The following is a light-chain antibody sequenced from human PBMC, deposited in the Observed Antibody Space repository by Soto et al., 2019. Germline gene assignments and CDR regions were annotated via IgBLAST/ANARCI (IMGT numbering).Light chain of an antibody. CDR2: GAS. Sequence: EIMLKQYPGTLSLSPGERATLSCRASQSVSSKYLAWYQQKPGQAPRLLIYGASIRATGIPDRFSGSGSGSDFTLTISRLEPEDFAVYYCQQYGTSPPALTFGGGTKVEIK. CDR1: QSVSSKY. CDR3: QQYGTSPPALT. V-gene: IGKV3-20*01. J-gene: IGKJ4*01.